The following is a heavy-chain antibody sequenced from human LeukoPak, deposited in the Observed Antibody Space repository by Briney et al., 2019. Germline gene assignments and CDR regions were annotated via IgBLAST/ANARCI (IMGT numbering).Heavy chain of an antibody. V-gene: IGHV1-18*01. D-gene: IGHD3-22*01. Sequence: GASVKVSCKASGYTFTSYGISWLRQAPGQGLEWMGWISAYNGNTNYAQKLQGRVTMTTDTSTSTAYMEPRSLRSDDTAVYYCARGFSGYYDSSGYLDYWGQGTLVTVSS. J-gene: IGHJ4*02. CDR3: ARGFSGYYDSSGYLDY. CDR1: GYTFTSYG. CDR2: ISAYNGNT.